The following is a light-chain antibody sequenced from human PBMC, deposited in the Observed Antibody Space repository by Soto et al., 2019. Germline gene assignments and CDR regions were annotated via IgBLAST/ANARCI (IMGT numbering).Light chain of an antibody. CDR1: QGIRNY. J-gene: IGKJ4*01. V-gene: IGKV1-27*01. CDR3: QQYGSSPLT. CDR2: AAS. Sequence: DIQMTQSPSSLSASVGDRVTISCRASQGIRNYLAWFQQKPGKVPKLLIYAASTLEPGVPSRFSGSGSGTDFTLTINNLQPEDGATYYCQQYGSSPLTFGGGTKVEIK.